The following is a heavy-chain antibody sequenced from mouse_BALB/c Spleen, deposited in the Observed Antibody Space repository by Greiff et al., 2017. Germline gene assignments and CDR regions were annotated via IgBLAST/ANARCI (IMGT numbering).Heavy chain of an antibody. CDR2: IWGDGST. J-gene: IGHJ4*01. V-gene: IGHV2-6-7*01. CDR3: AREGGYDPYAMDY. Sequence: VMLVESGPGLVAPSQSLSITCTVSGFSLTGYGVNWVRQPPGKGLEWLGMIWGDGSTDYNSALKSRLSISKDNSKSQVFLKMNSLQTDDTARYYCAREGGYDPYAMDYWGQGTSVTVSS. D-gene: IGHD2-3*01. CDR1: GFSLTGYG.